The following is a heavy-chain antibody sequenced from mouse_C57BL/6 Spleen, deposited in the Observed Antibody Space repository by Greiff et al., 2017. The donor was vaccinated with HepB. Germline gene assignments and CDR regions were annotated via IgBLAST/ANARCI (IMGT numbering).Heavy chain of an antibody. CDR2: ISSGGDYI. J-gene: IGHJ2*01. CDR1: GFTFSSYA. V-gene: IGHV5-9-1*02. Sequence: EVKLMESGEGLVQPGGSLKLSCAASGFTFSSYAMSWVRQTPEKRLEWVAYISSGGDYIYYADTVKGRFTISRDHARNTLYLQMSSLKSEDTAMYYCTREGKTVYYFDYRGRGTTLTVSS. CDR3: TREGKTVYYFDY.